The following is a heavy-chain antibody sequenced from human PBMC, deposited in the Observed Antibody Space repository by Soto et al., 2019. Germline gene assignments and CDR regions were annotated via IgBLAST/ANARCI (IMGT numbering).Heavy chain of an antibody. V-gene: IGHV3-72*01. CDR1: GLTFSDHS. CDR2: TGGKAKSYTT. D-gene: IGHD3-10*01. Sequence: PGGSLRLSCAASGLTFSDHSMDWVRQAPGKGLEWVGRTGGKAKSYTTQYAASVRGRFTISRDDSNNSLYLQMDSLKTEDTAIYYCTRALTSTQTTSFWGQGTLVTVSS. CDR3: TRALTSTQTTSF. J-gene: IGHJ4*02.